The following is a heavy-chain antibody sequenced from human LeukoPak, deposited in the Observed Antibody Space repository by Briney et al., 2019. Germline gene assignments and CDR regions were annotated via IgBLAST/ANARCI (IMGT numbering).Heavy chain of an antibody. CDR3: AILSDGAYCGGDCFYLDY. CDR1: GDTFSSHA. J-gene: IGHJ4*02. CDR2: IIPILDVT. V-gene: IGHV1-69*10. D-gene: IGHD2-21*02. Sequence: SVKVSCKASGDTFSSHAMNWVRQAPGQGLEWMGGIIPILDVTNYAQKFQGRVTITADKSTGTAYMELSSLRSEDTAVYYCAILSDGAYCGGDCFYLDYWGQGTLVTVSS.